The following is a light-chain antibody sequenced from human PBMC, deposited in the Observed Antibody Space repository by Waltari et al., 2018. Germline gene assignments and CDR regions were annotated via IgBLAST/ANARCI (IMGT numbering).Light chain of an antibody. J-gene: IGKJ2*01. CDR2: GAS. CDR1: QSVSSSY. V-gene: IGKV3-20*01. CDR3: QQYGSSPPYT. Sequence: EIVLTQSPGTLSLSPGERATLSCRASQSVSSSYLAWYQQQPGQAPRLLFYGASSRATGIPDRFSGSGSGTDFTLTISRLEPEDFAVYYCQQYGSSPPYTFGQGTKLEIK.